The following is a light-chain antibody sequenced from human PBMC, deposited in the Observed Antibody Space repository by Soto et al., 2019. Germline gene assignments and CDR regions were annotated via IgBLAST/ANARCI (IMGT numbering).Light chain of an antibody. CDR1: QDISRA. V-gene: IGKV1-9*01. J-gene: IGKJ4*01. CDR3: QQLYGYPLT. CDR2: PAS. Sequence: IQLTQSPSSLSATVGDRVTITFRASQDISRALAWYQQKPGKAPHLLISPASNLRSGVPSRFSGSGSGTDFTLTINGLQPEDFATYWCQQLYGYPLTFGGGTKVDIK.